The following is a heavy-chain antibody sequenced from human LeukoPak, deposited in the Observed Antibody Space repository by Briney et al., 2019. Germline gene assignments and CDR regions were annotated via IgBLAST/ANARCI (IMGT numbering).Heavy chain of an antibody. J-gene: IGHJ4*02. D-gene: IGHD3-3*01. Sequence: GGSLRLSCAASGFTVSSNYMSWVRQAPGKGLEWVSVIYSGGSTYYADSVKGRFTISRDITKNTLYLQMNSLRAEDTAVYYCASPGYYVRPNQNDYWGQGTLVTVSS. CDR3: ASPGYYVRPNQNDY. CDR1: GFTVSSNY. V-gene: IGHV3-53*01. CDR2: IYSGGST.